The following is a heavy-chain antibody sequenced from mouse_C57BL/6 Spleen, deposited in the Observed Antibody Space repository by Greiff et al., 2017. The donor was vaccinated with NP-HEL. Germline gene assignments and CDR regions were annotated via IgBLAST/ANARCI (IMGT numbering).Heavy chain of an antibody. V-gene: IGHV1-42*01. CDR3: AEIGGSSYDY. J-gene: IGHJ2*01. CDR1: GYSFTGYY. Sequence: VQLQQSGPELVKPGASVKLSCKASGYSFTGYYMHWVKQSPEQSLEWIGEINPSTGGTTYNQKFKAKATLTVDKSSSTAYMQLKSLTSEDSAVYYCAEIGGSSYDYWGKGATLTVSS. CDR2: INPSTGGT. D-gene: IGHD1-1*01.